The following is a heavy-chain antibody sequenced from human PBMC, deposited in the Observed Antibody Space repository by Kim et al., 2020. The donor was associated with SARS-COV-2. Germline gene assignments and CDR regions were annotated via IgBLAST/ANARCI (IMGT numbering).Heavy chain of an antibody. CDR1: GFTFSTYA. D-gene: IGHD2-15*01. V-gene: IGHV3-23*01. CDR3: AKRYCSGGNSCNFHYYYCMDV. CDR2: ISGSGGGT. Sequence: GGSLRLSCAASGFTFSTYAMSWVRQAPGKGLEWVSGISGSGGGTYYADSVRGRFTISRDNSKNTLYLQMNSLRAEDTAVYYCAKRYCSGGNSCNFHYYYCMDVWGQGTTVTVSS. J-gene: IGHJ6*02.